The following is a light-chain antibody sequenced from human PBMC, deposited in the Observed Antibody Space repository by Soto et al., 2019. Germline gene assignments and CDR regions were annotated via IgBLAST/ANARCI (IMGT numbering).Light chain of an antibody. J-gene: IGLJ3*02. Sequence: QSVLTQPASVSGSPGQSITISCTGTSSDVGGYNYVSWYQQHPGKAPKLMICEVTNRPSGVSNRFSGSKSGNTASLTISGLQAEDEADYYGSSYTSSYTWVFGGGTKLTV. V-gene: IGLV2-14*01. CDR1: SSDVGGYNY. CDR3: SSYTSSYTWV. CDR2: EVT.